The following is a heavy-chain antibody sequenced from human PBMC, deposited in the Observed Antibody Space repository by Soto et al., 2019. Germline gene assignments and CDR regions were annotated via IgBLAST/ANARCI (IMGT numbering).Heavy chain of an antibody. CDR2: IYYTGST. J-gene: IGHJ4*02. Sequence: PSETLSLTCAVSGASVSRSDWWSWVRQSPGKGLEWIGQIYYTGSTNYNPSLKSRVTISIDKSKNQFSLNLSSVTAADTAVYYCVRHSGFSCDYWGQGTLVTVS. CDR1: GASVSRSDW. CDR3: VRHSGFSCDY. V-gene: IGHV4-4*02. D-gene: IGHD2-15*01.